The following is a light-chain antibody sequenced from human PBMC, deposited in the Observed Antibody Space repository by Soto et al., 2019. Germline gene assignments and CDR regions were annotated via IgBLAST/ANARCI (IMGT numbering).Light chain of an antibody. CDR1: QTVSSDY. Sequence: EIVLTQSSGTLSLSPGERATLSCRASQTVSSDYLAWYQQKPGQAPRLLIYDVSTRATGFPDRFSGSGSGTDFTLTISRLEPEDFAMYYCQQYDNSRTFGQGTKVDIK. V-gene: IGKV3-20*01. CDR3: QQYDNSRT. J-gene: IGKJ1*01. CDR2: DVS.